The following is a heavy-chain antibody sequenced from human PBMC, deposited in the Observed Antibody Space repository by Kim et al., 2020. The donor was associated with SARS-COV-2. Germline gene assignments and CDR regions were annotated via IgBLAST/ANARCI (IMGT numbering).Heavy chain of an antibody. Sequence: NYAQKFQGSVTITADESTSTAYMELSSLRSEDMAVYYCARTYYYDSSCYYWGQGTLVTVSS. J-gene: IGHJ4*02. CDR3: ARTYYYDSSCYY. V-gene: IGHV1-69*01. D-gene: IGHD3-22*01.